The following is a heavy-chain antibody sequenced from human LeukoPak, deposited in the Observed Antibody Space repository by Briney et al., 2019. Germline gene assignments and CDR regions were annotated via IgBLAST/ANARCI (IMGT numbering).Heavy chain of an antibody. J-gene: IGHJ5*02. Sequence: GGSLRLSCAASGFTFSSYAMSWVRQAPGKGLEWVSVISGSGGSTYYADSVKGRFAISRDNSKNTLYLQMNSLRAEDTAVYYCAKVKRPFNGIDPWGQGTLVTVSS. V-gene: IGHV3-23*01. CDR1: GFTFSSYA. CDR2: ISGSGGST. CDR3: AKVKRPFNGIDP. D-gene: IGHD4-17*01.